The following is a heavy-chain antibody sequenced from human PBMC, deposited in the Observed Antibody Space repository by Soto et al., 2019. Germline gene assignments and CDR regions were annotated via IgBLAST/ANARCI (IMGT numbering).Heavy chain of an antibody. J-gene: IGHJ6*02. CDR1: GFTFSSYG. V-gene: IGHV3-30*18. D-gene: IGHD5-18*01. Sequence: PGGSLRLSCAASGFTFSSYGMHWVRQAPGKGLEWVAVISYDGSNKYYADSVKGRFTISRDNSKNTLYLQMNSLRAEDTAVYYCAKDRVDTAMVYYYYGMDVWGQGTTVTVS. CDR2: ISYDGSNK. CDR3: AKDRVDTAMVYYYYGMDV.